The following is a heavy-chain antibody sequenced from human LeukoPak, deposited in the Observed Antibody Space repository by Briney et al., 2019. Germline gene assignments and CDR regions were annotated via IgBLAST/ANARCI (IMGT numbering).Heavy chain of an antibody. D-gene: IGHD6-13*01. Sequence: PGGSLRLSCAASGFTFSDYYMSWIRQAPGKGLEWVSYISSSSSYTNYADSVKGRFTISRDNAKNSLYLQMNSLRAEDTAVYYCARGGRYSSSAFHPGGQGPLVTVSS. CDR1: GFTFSDYY. V-gene: IGHV3-11*06. CDR2: ISSSSSYT. CDR3: ARGGRYSSSAFHP. J-gene: IGHJ5*02.